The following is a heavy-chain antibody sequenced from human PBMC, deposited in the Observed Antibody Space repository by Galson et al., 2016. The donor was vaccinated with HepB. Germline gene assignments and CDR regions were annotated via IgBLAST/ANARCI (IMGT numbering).Heavy chain of an antibody. CDR1: GFTFNTYA. J-gene: IGHJ4*02. Sequence: SLRLSCAASGFTFNTYAMHWVRQPPGKGLEWVAAISYDGRDKYYAESLKGRITISRDNSNNTLYLQMNSLRAEDTALYYCARTPILYFDWSPVDDWGQGTLVTVSS. V-gene: IGHV3-30*04. CDR2: ISYDGRDK. CDR3: ARTPILYFDWSPVDD. D-gene: IGHD3-9*01.